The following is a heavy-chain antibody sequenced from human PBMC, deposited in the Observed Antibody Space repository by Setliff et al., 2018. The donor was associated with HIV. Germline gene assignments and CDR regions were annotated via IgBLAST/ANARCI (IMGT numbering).Heavy chain of an antibody. J-gene: IGHJ4*02. CDR3: ARDATRGGDFDY. D-gene: IGHD1-26*01. V-gene: IGHV3-48*03. CDR2: MSGSGTTI. CDR1: GFTFSSFD. Sequence: GGSLRLSCAASGFTFSSFDMNWVRQAPGKGLDWVSYMSGSGTTIYYADSVKGRFTISRDNAKNSLYLQMDSLRAEDTAVYYCARDATRGGDFDYWGQGTLVTVSS.